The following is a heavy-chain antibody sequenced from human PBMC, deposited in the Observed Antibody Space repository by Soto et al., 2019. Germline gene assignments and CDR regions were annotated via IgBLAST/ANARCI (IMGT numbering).Heavy chain of an antibody. D-gene: IGHD5-12*01. V-gene: IGHV1-69*13. CDR3: AREGSGYNF. Sequence: AASVKVSCKASGGTFSSYAISWVRQAPGQGLEWMGGIIPIFGTANCAQKFQGRVTITADESTSTAYMELSSLRSDDTAVYYCAREGSGYNFWGQGTQVTVSS. CDR2: IIPIFGTA. CDR1: GGTFSSYA. J-gene: IGHJ4*02.